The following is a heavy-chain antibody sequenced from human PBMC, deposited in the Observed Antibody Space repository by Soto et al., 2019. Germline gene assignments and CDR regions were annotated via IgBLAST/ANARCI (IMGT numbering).Heavy chain of an antibody. V-gene: IGHV3-11*06. D-gene: IGHD5-18*01. CDR1: GFTFIDYY. CDR2: ISSSSSYT. Sequence: LRLSCAASGFTFIDYYMSWIRQAPGKGLEWVSYISSSSSYTNYADSVKGRFTIPRDNAKNSLYLQMNSLRAEDTAVYYCARDFNSYGYSYWGQGTLVTVSS. CDR3: ARDFNSYGYSY. J-gene: IGHJ4*02.